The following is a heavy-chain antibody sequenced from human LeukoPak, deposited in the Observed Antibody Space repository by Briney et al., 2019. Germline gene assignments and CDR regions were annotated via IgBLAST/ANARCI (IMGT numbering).Heavy chain of an antibody. CDR1: GFTFSSYA. CDR3: ARDLVDTLALDY. CDR2: ISSSGSYI. D-gene: IGHD3-9*01. Sequence: PGGSLRLSCAASGFTFSSYAMSWVRQAPGKGLEWVSFISSSGSYIYYADSVKGRFTISRDIAKKSLFLLMNSLRAEDTAVYYCARDLVDTLALDYWGQGTLVTVSS. V-gene: IGHV3-21*01. J-gene: IGHJ4*02.